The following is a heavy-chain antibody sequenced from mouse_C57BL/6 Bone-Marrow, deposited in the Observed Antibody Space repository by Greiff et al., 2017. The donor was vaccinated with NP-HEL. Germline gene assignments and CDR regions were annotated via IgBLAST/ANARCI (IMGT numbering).Heavy chain of an antibody. CDR2: IYPRSGNT. J-gene: IGHJ3*01. V-gene: IGHV1-81*01. Sequence: VKLMESGAELARPGASVKLSCKASGYTFTSYGISWVKQRTGQGLEWIGEIYPRSGNTYYNEKFKGKATLTADKSSSTAYMELRSLTSEDSAVYFCASYDGYYPDLAYWGQGTLVTVSA. D-gene: IGHD2-3*01. CDR3: ASYDGYYPDLAY. CDR1: GYTFTSYG.